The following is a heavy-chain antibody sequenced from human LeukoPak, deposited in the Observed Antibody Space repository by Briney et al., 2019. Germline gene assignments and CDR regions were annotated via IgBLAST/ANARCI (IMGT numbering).Heavy chain of an antibody. D-gene: IGHD6-19*01. CDR1: GFTFSSYA. J-gene: IGHJ4*02. CDR2: ISGSGGST. V-gene: IGHV3-23*01. Sequence: GGSLRLSCAASGFTFSSYAMSWVRQAPGKGLEWVSAISGSGGSTYYADSVKGRFTISRDNSKNTLYLQMNSLRAEVTAVYYCARIAVAGKHFDYWGQGTLVTVSS. CDR3: ARIAVAGKHFDY.